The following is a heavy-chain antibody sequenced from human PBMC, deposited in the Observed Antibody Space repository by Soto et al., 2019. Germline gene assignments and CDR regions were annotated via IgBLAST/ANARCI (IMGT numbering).Heavy chain of an antibody. CDR2: MNPNSGNT. CDR3: ARERAGSGFDP. D-gene: IGHD3-10*01. J-gene: IGHJ5*02. CDR1: GYTFTSYD. Sequence: ASLKVSCKASGYTFTSYDINWVRQATGQGLEWMGWMNPNSGNTAYAQKFQGRVTMTRNTSISTAYMELSSLRSEDTAVYYCARERAGSGFDPWGQGTLVTVSS. V-gene: IGHV1-8*01.